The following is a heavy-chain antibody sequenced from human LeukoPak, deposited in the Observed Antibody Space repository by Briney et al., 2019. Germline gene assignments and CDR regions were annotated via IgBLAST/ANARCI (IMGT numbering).Heavy chain of an antibody. D-gene: IGHD2-15*01. CDR3: ARAGIGYCSDNTCSPDY. J-gene: IGHJ4*02. Sequence: ASVKVSCKASGYTFTNYAVNWARQAPGQGLEWMGWINTDTGNPTYAQGFTGRFVFSLDTSVSTSYLQISSLKAEDTAVYYCARAGIGYCSDNTCSPDYWGQGTLVTVSS. CDR2: INTDTGNP. V-gene: IGHV7-4-1*02. CDR1: GYTFTNYA.